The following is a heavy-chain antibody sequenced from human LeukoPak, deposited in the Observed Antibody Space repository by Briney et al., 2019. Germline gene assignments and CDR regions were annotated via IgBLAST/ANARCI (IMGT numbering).Heavy chain of an antibody. Sequence: SETLSLTCSVSGGPIISSDYYWGWIRQPPGKGLEWIAYVYHSGVTYYNPSLKSRVTISIDGSRNQFSLKLSSVTAADTAVYYCARGRYWNDGGGDAFDIWGQGTMVTVSS. D-gene: IGHD1-1*01. CDR1: GGPIISSDYY. CDR2: VYHSGVT. CDR3: ARGRYWNDGGGDAFDI. V-gene: IGHV4-30-2*01. J-gene: IGHJ3*02.